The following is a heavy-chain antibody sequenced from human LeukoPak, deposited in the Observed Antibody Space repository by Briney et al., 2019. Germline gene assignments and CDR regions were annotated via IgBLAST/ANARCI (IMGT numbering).Heavy chain of an antibody. D-gene: IGHD3-16*02. CDR3: ARHVVPVILNWFDP. V-gene: IGHV4-39*01. Sequence: PSETLSLICTVSGGSISSSSYYWGWIRQPPGKGLEWIGNIYYSGSTYYNPSLKSRVTISVDTSKNQFSLKLSSVTAADTAVYYCARHVVPVILNWFDPWGQGTLVTVSS. CDR2: IYYSGST. J-gene: IGHJ5*02. CDR1: GGSISSSSYY.